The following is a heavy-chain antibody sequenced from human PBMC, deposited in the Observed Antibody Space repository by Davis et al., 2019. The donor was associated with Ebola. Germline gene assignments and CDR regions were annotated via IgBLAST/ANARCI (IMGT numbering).Heavy chain of an antibody. Sequence: GESLKISCSASGFIFSTYAMRWVRQAPGKGLEWVAVIWYTGNNKYYADSAKGRFTISRDTSKNTVYLEMNNLRPEDTAVYYCARDVGSAWRWFDPWGQGTLDTVSS. CDR1: GFIFSTYA. CDR3: ARDVGSAWRWFDP. D-gene: IGHD6-19*01. CDR2: IWYTGNNK. J-gene: IGHJ5*02. V-gene: IGHV3-33*08.